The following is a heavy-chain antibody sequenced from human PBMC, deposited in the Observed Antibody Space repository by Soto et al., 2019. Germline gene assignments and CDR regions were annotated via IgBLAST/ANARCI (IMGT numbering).Heavy chain of an antibody. CDR2: IIPIFGTA. CDR1: GGTFSSYA. J-gene: IGHJ6*02. Sequence: GASVKVSCKASGGTFSSYAISWVRQAPGQGLEWMGGIIPIFGTANYAQKFQGRVTITADKSTSTAYMELSSLRSEDTAVYYCARAKGMATMPLDYYYYGMDVWGQGTTVTVSS. CDR3: ARAKGMATMPLDYYYYGMDV. V-gene: IGHV1-69*06. D-gene: IGHD5-12*01.